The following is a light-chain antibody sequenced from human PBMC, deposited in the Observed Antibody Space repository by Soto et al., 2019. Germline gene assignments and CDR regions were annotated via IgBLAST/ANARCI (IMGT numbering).Light chain of an antibody. J-gene: IGKJ1*01. CDR1: QRISDY. CDR2: AAS. V-gene: IGKV1-39*01. Sequence: DVQMTQSPSSLSASVGDRVTIACRASQRISDYLNWYQQSPGKAPRLLIFAASTLQTGVPSRFSGSGSGTDFILTISSLQPEDFATYFCQQSYSTPQTFGQGTKVDI. CDR3: QQSYSTPQT.